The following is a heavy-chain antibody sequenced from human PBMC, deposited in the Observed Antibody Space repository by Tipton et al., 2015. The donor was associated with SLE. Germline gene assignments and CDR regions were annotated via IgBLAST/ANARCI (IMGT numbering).Heavy chain of an antibody. V-gene: IGHV3-53*01. CDR2: IYSGGST. CDR3: ARGPIHYYDSSGYYRIDY. Sequence: SLRLSCAASGFTVSSNYMSWVRQAPGKGLEWVSVIYSGGSTYYADSVKGRFTISRDNAKNTLYLQMNSLRAEDTAVYYCARGPIHYYDSSGYYRIDYWGQGTLVTVSS. D-gene: IGHD3-22*01. CDR1: GFTVSSNY. J-gene: IGHJ4*02.